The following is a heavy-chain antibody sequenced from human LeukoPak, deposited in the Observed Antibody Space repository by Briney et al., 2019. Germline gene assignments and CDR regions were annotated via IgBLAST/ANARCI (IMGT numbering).Heavy chain of an antibody. CDR2: ISSRDNTI. D-gene: IGHD3-16*01. CDR3: ARDRSFMLAADY. J-gene: IGHJ4*02. V-gene: IGHV3-11*04. CDR1: GFTFSDYY. Sequence: GGSLRLSCAASGFTFSDYYMSWIRQAPGKGLEWVSYISSRDNTIYYADSVKGRFTISRDNAKNSLYLQMNSLRVEDTAVYYCARDRSFMLAADYWGQGTLVTVSS.